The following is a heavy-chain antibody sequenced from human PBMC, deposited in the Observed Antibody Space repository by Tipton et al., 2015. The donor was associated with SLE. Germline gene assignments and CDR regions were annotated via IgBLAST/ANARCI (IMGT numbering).Heavy chain of an antibody. CDR3: VVCSPSSCSYFDY. Sequence: TLSLTCTVSGGSITNYYWGWVRQPAGKGLEWIGRICCGGSTKYNPSLDSRVSLSVDAAKDQFSLKLSSVTAADTAVYYCVVCSPSSCSYFDYWGQGRQVTVSS. D-gene: IGHD2-2*01. V-gene: IGHV4-4*07. J-gene: IGHJ4*02. CDR1: GGSITNYY. CDR2: ICCGGST.